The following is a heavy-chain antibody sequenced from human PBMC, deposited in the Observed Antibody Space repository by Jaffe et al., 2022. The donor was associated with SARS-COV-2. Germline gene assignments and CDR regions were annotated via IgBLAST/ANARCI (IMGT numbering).Heavy chain of an antibody. D-gene: IGHD6-13*01. CDR3: ARAPPGGSSSYDY. Sequence: QVQLQQWGAGLLKPSETLSLTCAVYGGSFSGYYWSWIRQPPGKGLEWIGEINHSGSTNYNPSLKSRVTISVDTSKNQFSLKLSSVTAADTAVYYCARAPPGGSSSYDYWGQGTLVTVSS. J-gene: IGHJ4*02. CDR1: GGSFSGYY. CDR2: INHSGST. V-gene: IGHV4-34*01.